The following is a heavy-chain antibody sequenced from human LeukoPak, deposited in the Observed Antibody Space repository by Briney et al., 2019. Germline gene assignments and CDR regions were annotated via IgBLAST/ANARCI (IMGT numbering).Heavy chain of an antibody. D-gene: IGHD3-10*01. CDR1: GYTFTDYN. J-gene: IGHJ4*02. V-gene: IGHV1-2*02. CDR2: INPNSGGT. CDR3: ARGSHYYGSGSYDYFDY. Sequence: ASVKVSCKTSGYTFTDYNLHWVRQAPGQGLEWMGWINPNSGGTNYAQKFQGRVTMTRDTSISTAYMELSRLRSDDTAVYYCARGSHYYGSGSYDYFDYWGQGTLVTVSS.